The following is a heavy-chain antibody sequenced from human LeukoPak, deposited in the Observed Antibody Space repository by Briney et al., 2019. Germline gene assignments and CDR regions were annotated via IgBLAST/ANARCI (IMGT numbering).Heavy chain of an antibody. CDR2: ISSSSRYI. CDR3: ARGGVVVPAAILNYYYYGMDV. V-gene: IGHV3-21*01. D-gene: IGHD2-2*02. Sequence: GGSLRLSCAASGFTFSSYSMNWVRQAPGKGLEGVSSISSSSRYIYYADSVKGRFTISRDNAKNSLYLQMNSLRAEDTAVYYCARGGVVVPAAILNYYYYGMDVWGQGTTVTVSS. J-gene: IGHJ6*02. CDR1: GFTFSSYS.